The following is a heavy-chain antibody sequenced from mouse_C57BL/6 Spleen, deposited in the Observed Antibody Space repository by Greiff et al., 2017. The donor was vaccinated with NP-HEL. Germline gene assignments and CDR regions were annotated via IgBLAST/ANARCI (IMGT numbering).Heavy chain of an antibody. CDR1: GYAFSSYW. Sequence: QVQLKQSGAELVKPGASVKISCKASGYAFSSYWMNWVKQRPGKGLEWIGQIYPGDGDTNYKGKFKGKATLTADKSSSTAYMQLSSLTSEDSAVYVSARGITTVVDYFDYWGQGTTLTVSS. D-gene: IGHD1-1*01. V-gene: IGHV1-80*01. CDR2: IYPGDGDT. J-gene: IGHJ2*01. CDR3: ARGITTVVDYFDY.